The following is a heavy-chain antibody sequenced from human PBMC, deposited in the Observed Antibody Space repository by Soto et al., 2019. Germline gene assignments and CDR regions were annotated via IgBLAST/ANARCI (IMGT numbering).Heavy chain of an antibody. V-gene: IGHV2-5*01. CDR3: AHIQYNVYYDFWSGYAIDWFDP. Sequence: SGPTLVKPTQTLTLTCTFSGFSLSTSGVGVGWIRQPPGKALEWLALIYWNDDKRYSPSLKGRLTITKETSKNQVVLTMTNMDPVDTATYYCAHIQYNVYYDFWSGYAIDWFDPWGQGTLVTVSS. D-gene: IGHD3-3*01. CDR2: IYWNDDK. J-gene: IGHJ5*02. CDR1: GFSLSTSGVG.